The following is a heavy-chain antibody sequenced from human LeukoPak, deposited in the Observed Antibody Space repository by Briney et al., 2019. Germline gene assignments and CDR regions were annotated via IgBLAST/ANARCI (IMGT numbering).Heavy chain of an antibody. Sequence: HAGGSLRLSCAASGFTFSSYEMNWVRQAPGKGLEWVSYIGSGGSTIYYADSVKGRFTISRDNAKNSLYLQMNSLRAEDTAVYYCARAERGGGRYSYYFDYWGQGTLVTVSS. CDR2: IGSGGSTI. V-gene: IGHV3-48*03. J-gene: IGHJ4*02. D-gene: IGHD1-26*01. CDR1: GFTFSSYE. CDR3: ARAERGGGRYSYYFDY.